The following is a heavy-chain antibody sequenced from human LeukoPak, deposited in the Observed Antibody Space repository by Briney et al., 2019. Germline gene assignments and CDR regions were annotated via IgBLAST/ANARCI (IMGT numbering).Heavy chain of an antibody. D-gene: IGHD7-27*01. CDR3: ARGPHYALGIYFDY. Sequence: SETLSLTCAVYGGSFSGYYWSWIRQPPGKGLEWIGEINHSGSTNYKPSLKSRVTISVDTPKNQCSLKLSSVTAADTAVYYYARGPHYALGIYFDYWGQGTLVTVSS. J-gene: IGHJ4*02. CDR1: GGSFSGYY. CDR2: INHSGST. V-gene: IGHV4-34*01.